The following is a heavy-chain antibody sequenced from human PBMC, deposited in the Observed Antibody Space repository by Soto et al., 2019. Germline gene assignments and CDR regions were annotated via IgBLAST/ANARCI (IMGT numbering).Heavy chain of an antibody. D-gene: IGHD2-21*01. V-gene: IGHV3-30*18. CDR1: GFTFSSYG. CDR2: ISYDGSNK. J-gene: IGHJ6*02. CDR3: AKAGRLHKYGMDV. Sequence: QVQLVESGGGVVQPGRSLRLSCAASGFTFSSYGMHWVRQAPGKGLEWVAVISYDGSNKYYADSVKGRFTISRDNSKNTLYLQMNSLRAEDTAVYYCAKAGRLHKYGMDVWGQGTTVTVSS.